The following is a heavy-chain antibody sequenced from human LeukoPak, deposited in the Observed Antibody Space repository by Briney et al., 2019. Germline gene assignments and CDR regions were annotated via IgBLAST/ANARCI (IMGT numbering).Heavy chain of an antibody. V-gene: IGHV4-59*11. CDR1: GGSISSHY. CDR2: IYYSGTT. D-gene: IGHD6-19*01. J-gene: IGHJ4*02. CDR3: ARDSAWFIY. Sequence: SETLSLTCTGSGGSISSHYWSWIRQPPGKGLEWIGYIYYSGTTNYNPSLRSRVTISVDTSKNQFSLNLSSVTAADTAVYYCARDSAWFIYWGQGIPVTVSS.